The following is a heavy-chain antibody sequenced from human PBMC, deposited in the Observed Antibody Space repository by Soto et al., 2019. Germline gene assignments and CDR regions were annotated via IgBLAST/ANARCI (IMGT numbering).Heavy chain of an antibody. D-gene: IGHD6-13*01. Sequence: QVPLVQSGAEVKKPGASVKVSCKASGYTFTSYAMHWVRQAPGQRLEWMGWINAGNGNTKYSQKFQGRVTITRDTSASTAYMELSSLRSEDTAVYYCARGPAYSSSWGNWFDPWGQGTLVTVSS. CDR1: GYTFTSYA. CDR2: INAGNGNT. V-gene: IGHV1-3*01. J-gene: IGHJ5*02. CDR3: ARGPAYSSSWGNWFDP.